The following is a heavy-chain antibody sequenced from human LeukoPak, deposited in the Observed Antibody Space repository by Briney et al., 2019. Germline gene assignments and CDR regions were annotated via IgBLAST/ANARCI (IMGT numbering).Heavy chain of an antibody. V-gene: IGHV1-46*01. CDR3: ARESGITIFGVVINYGMDV. CDR1: GYTFTSYY. J-gene: IGHJ6*02. Sequence: GASVTVSCKASGYTFTSYYMHWVRQAPGQGLEWMGIINPSGGSTSYAQKFQGRVTMTRDTSTSTVYMELSSLRSEDTAVYYCARESGITIFGVVINYGMDVWGQGTTVTVSS. CDR2: INPSGGST. D-gene: IGHD3-3*01.